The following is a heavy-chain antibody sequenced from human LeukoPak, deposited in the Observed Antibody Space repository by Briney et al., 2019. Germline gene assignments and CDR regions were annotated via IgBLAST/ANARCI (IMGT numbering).Heavy chain of an antibody. J-gene: IGHJ5*02. CDR3: ARVIQRDAWFDP. CDR1: GFTFTTYR. V-gene: IGHV3-72*01. Sequence: SGGSLRLSCAASGFTFTTYRMEWVRQAPGKGLEWVGRARNKANSYTTEHAASVKGRFTISRDDSKNSLYLQMNSLRTEDTAVYYCARVIQRDAWFDPWGQGTLVTVSS. CDR2: ARNKANSYTT.